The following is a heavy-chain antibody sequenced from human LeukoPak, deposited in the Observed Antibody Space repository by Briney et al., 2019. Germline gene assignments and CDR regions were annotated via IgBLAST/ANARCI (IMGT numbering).Heavy chain of an antibody. D-gene: IGHD6-19*01. V-gene: IGHV5-51*01. Sequence: GESLKISCKGSGYSFTSYWIGWVRQIPGKGLEWRGIFYPGDSDTIYSPSFQGQVTISADKSISTAYLQWSSLKASDTAMYYCARHTGSYSSGWYSIDYWGQGTLVTVS. CDR2: FYPGDSDT. CDR3: ARHTGSYSSGWYSIDY. CDR1: GYSFTSYW. J-gene: IGHJ4*02.